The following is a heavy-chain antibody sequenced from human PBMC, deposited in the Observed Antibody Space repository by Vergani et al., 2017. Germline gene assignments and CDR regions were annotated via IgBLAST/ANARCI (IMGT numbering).Heavy chain of an antibody. Sequence: QLQLQESGSGLVKPSQTLSLNCAASGGSISSGAFSWGWIRQPPGRGLQWIGHIFQSGSPDYNASLKSRVNISLDKSKNHFSLSLSSVTAADTAVYYCARRRNIVAVRAYYYGMDVWGQGTTVTVSS. CDR2: IFQSGSP. V-gene: IGHV4-30-2*01. D-gene: IGHD5-12*01. CDR1: GGSISSGAFS. CDR3: ARRRNIVAVRAYYYGMDV. J-gene: IGHJ6*02.